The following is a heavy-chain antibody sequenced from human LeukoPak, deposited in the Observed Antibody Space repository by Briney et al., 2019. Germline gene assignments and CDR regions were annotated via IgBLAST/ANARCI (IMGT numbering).Heavy chain of an antibody. CDR1: GYTFTSYG. D-gene: IGHD3-22*01. Sequence: ASVKASCKASGYTFTSYGITWVRQAPGQGLEWMGWISGYSGSTNYAQKFQGRVTVTTDTSTSTAYMDLRSLTSDDTALYYCARDHSPSSGYKYFDYWGQGTLVTVSS. CDR3: ARDHSPSSGYKYFDY. V-gene: IGHV1-18*01. J-gene: IGHJ4*02. CDR2: ISGYSGST.